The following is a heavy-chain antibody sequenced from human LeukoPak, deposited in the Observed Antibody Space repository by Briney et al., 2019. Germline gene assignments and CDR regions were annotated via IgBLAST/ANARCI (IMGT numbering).Heavy chain of an antibody. V-gene: IGHV1-69*13. J-gene: IGHJ4*02. CDR1: GGTFSSYA. CDR2: IIPIFGTA. D-gene: IGHD4-17*01. Sequence: ASVKVSCKASGGTFSSYAISWVRQAPGQGLEWMGGIIPIFGTANYAQEFQGRVTITADESTSTAYMELSSLRSEDTAVYYCARGGYGDFQNPDYWGQGTLVTVSS. CDR3: ARGGYGDFQNPDY.